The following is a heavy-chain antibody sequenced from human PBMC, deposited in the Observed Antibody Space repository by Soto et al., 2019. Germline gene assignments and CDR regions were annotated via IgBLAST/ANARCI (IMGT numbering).Heavy chain of an antibody. J-gene: IGHJ4*02. V-gene: IGHV3-9*01. CDR1: GFTFDDYA. D-gene: IGHD3-10*01. CDR3: AKDTGSGSYYLFDY. CDR2: ISWNSGSI. Sequence: EVQLVESGGGLVQPGRSLRLSCAASGFTFDDYAMHWVRQAPGKGLEWVSGISWNSGSIGYADSVKGLFTISRDNAKNSLYLQMNSLRAEDTALYYCAKDTGSGSYYLFDYWGQGTLVTVSS.